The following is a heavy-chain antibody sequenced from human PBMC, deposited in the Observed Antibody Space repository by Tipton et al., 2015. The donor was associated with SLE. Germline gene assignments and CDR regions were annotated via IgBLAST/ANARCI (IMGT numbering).Heavy chain of an antibody. V-gene: IGHV4-59*01. Sequence: TLSLTCTVSGGSISSYYWSWIRQPPGKGLEWIGYIYYSGSTNYSPSLKSRVTISVDTSKNQFSLKLSSVTAADTAVYYCARGGYLYSGGFDYGGQGTLVTVSS. CDR1: GGSISSYY. CDR2: IYYSGST. D-gene: IGHD1-26*01. J-gene: IGHJ4*02. CDR3: ARGGYLYSGGFDY.